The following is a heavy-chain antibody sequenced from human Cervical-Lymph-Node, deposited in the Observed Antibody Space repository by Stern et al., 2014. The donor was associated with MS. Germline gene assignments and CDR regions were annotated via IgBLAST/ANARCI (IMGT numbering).Heavy chain of an antibody. Sequence: VQLVESGAEVKKPGASVKVSCKASDYTFPNYGISWVRQAPGQGLEWMGWINAYNGNTNYAQKLQGRVTMTTDTSTRTVYMELRSLRSDDTAVYYCARGCRHDYSDYESWLDPWGQGTLVTVSS. D-gene: IGHD4-11*01. CDR1: DYTFPNYG. J-gene: IGHJ5*02. CDR2: INAYNGNT. CDR3: ARGCRHDYSDYESWLDP. V-gene: IGHV1-18*01.